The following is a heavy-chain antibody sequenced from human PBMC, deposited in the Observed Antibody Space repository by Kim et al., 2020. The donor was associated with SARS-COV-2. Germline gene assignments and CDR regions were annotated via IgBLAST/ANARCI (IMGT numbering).Heavy chain of an antibody. CDR1: TIIVSTNY. J-gene: IGHJ4*02. D-gene: IGHD3-22*01. CDR3: ASVDKSGYYIDY. Sequence: GGSLRLSCAASTIIVSTNYMSWVRQAPGRGLEWVSVLYTGGSTYYPDSLRGRFTISRDNSKNTLYLQMNSLTVEDTAVYYCASVDKSGYYIDYWGQGTLVTVSS. CDR2: LYTGGST. V-gene: IGHV3-53*01.